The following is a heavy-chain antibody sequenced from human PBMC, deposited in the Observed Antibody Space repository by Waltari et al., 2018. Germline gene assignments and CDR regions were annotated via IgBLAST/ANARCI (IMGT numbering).Heavy chain of an antibody. CDR3: ARDARAVRGLLGYYYYYMDV. V-gene: IGHV3-11*01. CDR1: GGSISSSSYY. D-gene: IGHD3-10*01. Sequence: QLQLQESGPGLVKPSETLSLTCTVSGGSISSSSYYWGWIRQPPGKGLEWVSYISSSGSTIYYADSVKGRFTISRDNAKNSLYLQMNSLRAEDTAVYYCARDARAVRGLLGYYYYYMDVWGKGTTVTVSS. CDR2: ISSSGSTI. J-gene: IGHJ6*03.